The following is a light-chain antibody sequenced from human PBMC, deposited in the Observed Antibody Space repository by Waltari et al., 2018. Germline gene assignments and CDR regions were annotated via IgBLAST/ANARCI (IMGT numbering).Light chain of an antibody. J-gene: IGKJ2*01. CDR2: NAS. CDR3: QQRSNWNT. V-gene: IGKV3-11*01. CDR1: QSVGSS. Sequence: ETVLTQSPVTLSLSPGEGATLSCKASQSVGSSLAWYQQNPGQAPRLLIYNASNRAAGIPARFSGSGSGTDLTLTISSLEPEDFAVYYCQQRSNWNTFGQGTKLEIK.